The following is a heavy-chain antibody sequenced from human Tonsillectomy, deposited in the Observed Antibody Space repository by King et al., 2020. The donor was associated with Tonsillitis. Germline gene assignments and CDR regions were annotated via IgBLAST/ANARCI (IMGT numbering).Heavy chain of an antibody. CDR1: GFTFSDSA. Sequence: VQLVESWGGLVQPGGSLKRSCAASGFTFSDSAINSLRPASGNWLYWSGLIRSKSNSYATLYAASGTGRLTISRDDSKNTAHLQMNSLKTEDTAVYYCSRHVSPDYGDNSPLDYWGQGTLGTVSS. CDR2: IRSKSNSYAT. V-gene: IGHV3-73*02. CDR3: SRHVSPDYGDNSPLDY. J-gene: IGHJ4*02. D-gene: IGHD4-23*01.